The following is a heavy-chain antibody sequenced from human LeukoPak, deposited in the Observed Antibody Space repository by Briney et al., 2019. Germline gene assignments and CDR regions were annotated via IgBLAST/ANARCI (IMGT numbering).Heavy chain of an antibody. CDR3: GRVDMAASKDY. D-gene: IGHD5-24*01. CDR1: GYTFTNYG. Sequence: ASVKVSCKTSGYTFTNYGVTWVRQAPGQGLEWMGWISVYNGDTKYAQKLQGRVTMTTDTPTSTGYMELRSLTSDDTAIYYCGRVDMAASKDYWGQGTLVTVSS. CDR2: ISVYNGDT. J-gene: IGHJ4*02. V-gene: IGHV1-18*01.